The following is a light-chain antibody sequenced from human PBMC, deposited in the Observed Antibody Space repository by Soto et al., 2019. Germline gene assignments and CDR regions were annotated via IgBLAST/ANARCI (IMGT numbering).Light chain of an antibody. Sequence: DIHLTQSPSFLSASVGDRVTITCRPSQAVPNNMAWYQQKPGKPPKPLFYEESTLHSGVQSRFSGRKSGTQFTLTIDSLQPEDFATYYCQQVKTYPRTFGGGTKVEIK. V-gene: IGKV1-9*01. CDR2: EES. J-gene: IGKJ4*01. CDR1: QAVPNN. CDR3: QQVKTYPRT.